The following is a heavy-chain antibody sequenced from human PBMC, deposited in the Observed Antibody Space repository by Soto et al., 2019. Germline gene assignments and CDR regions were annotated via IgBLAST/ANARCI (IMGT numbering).Heavy chain of an antibody. D-gene: IGHD3-3*01. V-gene: IGHV4-61*01. J-gene: IGHJ6*02. Sequence: PSETLSLTCTVSGGSVSSGSYYWSWIRQPPGKGLEWMGYIYYSGSTNYNPSLKSRVTITVDKSKNQFSLKLSSVTAADTAVYYCASWRGQMASKSYYYDDGMDVWGQGTTVTVSS. CDR1: GGSVSSGSYY. CDR3: ASWRGQMASKSYYYDDGMDV. CDR2: IYYSGST.